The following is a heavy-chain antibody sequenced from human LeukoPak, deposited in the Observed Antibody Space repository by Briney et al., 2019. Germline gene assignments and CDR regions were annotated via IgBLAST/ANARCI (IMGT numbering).Heavy chain of an antibody. CDR2: ISSSGNT. V-gene: IGHV4-59*01. J-gene: IGHJ3*02. CDR1: NASINTYY. D-gene: IGHD3-3*01. Sequence: SETLSLTCTVFNASINTYYWSWIRQPPGKGLEWIGYISSSGNTNYNPSLKSRLTISVDTSKNQFSLRLSSLTAADTAVYYCARVLTIFGVVISYGAFDIWGQGTMVTVSS. CDR3: ARVLTIFGVVISYGAFDI.